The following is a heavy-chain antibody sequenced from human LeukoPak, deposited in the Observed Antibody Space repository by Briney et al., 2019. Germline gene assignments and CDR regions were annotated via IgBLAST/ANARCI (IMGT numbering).Heavy chain of an antibody. V-gene: IGHV1-2*02. CDR1: GYTFTGYY. Sequence: GASVKVSCKASGYTFTGYYMHWVRQAPGQGLEWMGWINPNSGGTNYAQKFQGRVTMTRDTSISTAYMELSRLRSDDTAVYYCARAQGWKRITMIPFDPWGQGTLVTVSS. CDR2: INPNSGGT. J-gene: IGHJ5*02. CDR3: ARAQGWKRITMIPFDP. D-gene: IGHD3-22*01.